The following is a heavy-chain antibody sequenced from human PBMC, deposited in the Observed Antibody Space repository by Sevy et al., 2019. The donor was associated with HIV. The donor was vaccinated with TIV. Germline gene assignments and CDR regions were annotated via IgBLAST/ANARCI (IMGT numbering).Heavy chain of an antibody. CDR2: FDPQRGKR. Sequence: ASVKVSCQVFEYSLNELSIHWVRQAPGKGLEWMGGFDPQRGKRIYAQKFQGRVTMTEDTSTETAYMELSNLRSEDTAVYYCTTDVHLGDFRLWDDWGQGTRVTVSS. CDR3: TTDVHLGDFRLWDD. CDR1: EYSLNELS. J-gene: IGHJ4*02. D-gene: IGHD4-17*01. V-gene: IGHV1-24*01.